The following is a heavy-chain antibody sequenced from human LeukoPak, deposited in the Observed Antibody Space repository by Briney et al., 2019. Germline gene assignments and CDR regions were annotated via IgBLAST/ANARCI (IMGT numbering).Heavy chain of an antibody. D-gene: IGHD6-13*01. CDR1: GYTFTSYG. Sequence: ASVKVSCKDCGYTFTSYGISWVRPPATQGRAGVGWNSAYNGNTKNAQKLQGRVTMTTDTSTSTAYMELRSLRSDDTAVYYCARTSSTWYGGVGDYWGQGTLVTVSS. J-gene: IGHJ4*02. CDR2: NSAYNGNT. V-gene: IGHV1-18*01. CDR3: ARTSSTWYGGVGDY.